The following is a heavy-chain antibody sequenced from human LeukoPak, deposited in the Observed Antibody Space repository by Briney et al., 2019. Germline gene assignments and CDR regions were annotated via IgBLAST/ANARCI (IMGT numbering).Heavy chain of an antibody. V-gene: IGHV1-69*13. CDR2: IVPIFGTA. J-gene: IGHJ5*02. CDR1: GGTFSSYA. CDR3: AREGDYYGSGSYYNVWFDP. Sequence: SVKVSCKASGGTFSSYAISWVRQAPGQGLEWMGGIVPIFGTANYAQKFQGRVTITADESTSTAYMELSSLRSEDTAVYYCAREGDYYGSGSYYNVWFDPWGQGTLVTVSS. D-gene: IGHD3-10*01.